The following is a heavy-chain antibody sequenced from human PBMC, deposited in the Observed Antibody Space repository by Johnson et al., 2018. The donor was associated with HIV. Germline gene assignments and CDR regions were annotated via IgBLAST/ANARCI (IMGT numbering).Heavy chain of an antibody. CDR1: GFTFSSYG. CDR2: IRYDGSNK. J-gene: IGHJ3*02. CDR3: SRASLARGGKIRAFDN. Sequence: VQLVESGGGLVQPGGFLRLSCAASGFTFSSYGMHWVRQAPGKGLEWVAFIRYDGSNKYYADSVKGRFTISRDNSKNTLYLQMNSRRAEYTAGFYCSRASLARGGKIRAFDNWGQGTMVTVSS. V-gene: IGHV3-30*02. D-gene: IGHD4-23*01.